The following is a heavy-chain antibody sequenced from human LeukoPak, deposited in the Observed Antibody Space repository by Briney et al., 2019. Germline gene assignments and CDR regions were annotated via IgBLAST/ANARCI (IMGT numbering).Heavy chain of an antibody. V-gene: IGHV3-33*01. D-gene: IGHD3-22*01. J-gene: IGHJ4*02. CDR3: AREHYYDSSGFYRDFDC. Sequence: GGSLRLSCAASGFTFSSNGMHWVRQAPGKGLEWVAVIWYDGSKQYYGDSVKGRFTISRDNSKNTLYLQMDSLRAEDTAVYYCAREHYYDSSGFYRDFDCWGQGTLVTVSS. CDR1: GFTFSSNG. CDR2: IWYDGSKQ.